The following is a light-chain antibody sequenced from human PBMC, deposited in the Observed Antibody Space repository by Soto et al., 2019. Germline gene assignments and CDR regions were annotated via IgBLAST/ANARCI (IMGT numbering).Light chain of an antibody. Sequence: QSALTQPPSVSGSPGQSITISCTGTSSDVGAYNYVSWYQQHPGKAPKLMIFDVSNRPSGVSNRFSGSKSGNTASLTISGLQAEDEADYYCSSYTTATTRVFGGGTKLTVL. J-gene: IGLJ3*02. CDR3: SSYTTATTRV. V-gene: IGLV2-14*01. CDR2: DVS. CDR1: SSDVGAYNY.